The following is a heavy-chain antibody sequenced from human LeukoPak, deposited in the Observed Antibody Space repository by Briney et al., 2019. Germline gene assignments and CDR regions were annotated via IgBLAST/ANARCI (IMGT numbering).Heavy chain of an antibody. D-gene: IGHD3-22*01. CDR3: ARAPDYYDSSGYYYSFDY. CDR2: THYSGST. Sequence: SETLSLTCTVSGGSISTSNYYWSWVRQHPGKGLEWIGYTHYSGSTYYNPSFKSRVTISVDTSKNKFSLKLSSVTAADTAVYYCARAPDYYDSSGYYYSFDYWGQGTLVTVSS. J-gene: IGHJ4*02. CDR1: GGSISTSNYY. V-gene: IGHV4-31*03.